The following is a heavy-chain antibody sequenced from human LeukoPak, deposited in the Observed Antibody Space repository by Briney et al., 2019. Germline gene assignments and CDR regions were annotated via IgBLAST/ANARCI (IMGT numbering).Heavy chain of an antibody. J-gene: IGHJ3*02. D-gene: IGHD3-16*02. CDR3: VTDVVMATSHDAFDI. CDR1: GFTFSSYG. Sequence: GGSLRLSCAASGFTFSSYGMHWVRQAPGKGLEWVAVISHDGSDKYCVDSVKGRFTISRDNSKNTLYLQMNSLRAEDTAVYYCVTDVVMATSHDAFDIWGQGTMVTVSS. CDR2: ISHDGSDK. V-gene: IGHV3-30*03.